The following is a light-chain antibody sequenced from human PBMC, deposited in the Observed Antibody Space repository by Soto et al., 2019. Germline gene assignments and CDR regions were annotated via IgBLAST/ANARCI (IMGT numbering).Light chain of an antibody. CDR3: QQLNSYPRT. CDR2: AAS. J-gene: IGKJ1*01. CDR1: QDISSY. V-gene: IGKV1-9*01. Sequence: IQLTQSPSSLSASVGDRVTITCRASQDISSYLAWYQQKPGKAPKLLIYAASTLQSGFPSRFSGSGSGTDFTLTISSLQPEDFATYYCQQLNSYPRTFGQGTKV.